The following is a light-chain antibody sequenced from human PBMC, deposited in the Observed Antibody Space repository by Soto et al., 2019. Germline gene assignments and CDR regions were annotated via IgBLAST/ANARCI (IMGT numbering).Light chain of an antibody. CDR2: GAS. CDR3: QQYKNGWT. V-gene: IGKV3-15*01. Sequence: EIELTQSPGTLSLSPGERATLSCRASQSVSSSYLAWYQQKPGQAPRLLIYGASTRATGIPAKFNGGGSGTEFTLTISSLQSEDFAIYYCQQYKNGWTFGQGTKVDIK. CDR1: QSVSSSY. J-gene: IGKJ1*01.